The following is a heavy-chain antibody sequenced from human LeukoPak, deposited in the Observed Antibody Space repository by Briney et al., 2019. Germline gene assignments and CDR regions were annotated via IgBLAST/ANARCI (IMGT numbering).Heavy chain of an antibody. J-gene: IGHJ4*02. CDR1: GFTFSSYA. Sequence: AGGSLRLSCAASGFTFSSYAMSWVRQAPGKGLEWVSSISSSSSYIYYADSVKGRFTISRDNAKNSLYLQMNSLRAEDTAVYYCARATYSGSYWADWDYFDYWGQGTLVTVSS. V-gene: IGHV3-21*01. CDR3: ARATYSGSYWADWDYFDY. D-gene: IGHD1-26*01. CDR2: ISSSSSYI.